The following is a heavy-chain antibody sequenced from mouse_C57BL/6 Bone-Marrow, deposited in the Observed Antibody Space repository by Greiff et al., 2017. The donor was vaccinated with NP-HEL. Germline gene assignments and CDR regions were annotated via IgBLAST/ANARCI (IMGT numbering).Heavy chain of an antibody. J-gene: IGHJ1*03. CDR1: GYTFTSYW. CDR3: ARRTVVAFYWYFDV. CDR2: IDPSDSYT. Sequence: QVQLQQPGAELVKPGASVKLSCKASGYTFTSYWMQWVKQRPGQGLEWIGEIDPSDSYTNYNQKFKGKATLTVDTSSSTAYMQLSSLTSEDSAVYYCARRTVVAFYWYFDVWGTGTTVTVSS. V-gene: IGHV1-50*01. D-gene: IGHD1-1*01.